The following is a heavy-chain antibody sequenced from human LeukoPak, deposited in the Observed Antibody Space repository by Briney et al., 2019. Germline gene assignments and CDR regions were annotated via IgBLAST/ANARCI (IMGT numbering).Heavy chain of an antibody. CDR2: IKQDGSEK. V-gene: IGHV3-7*01. Sequence: GGSLRLSCAASGFTFSSYWMSWVRQAPGKGLEWVANIKQDGSEKYYVDSVKGRSTISRDNAKNSLYLQMNSLRAEDTAVYYCARDRYYYDSSGYVSAFDIWGQGTMVTVSS. J-gene: IGHJ3*02. D-gene: IGHD3-22*01. CDR1: GFTFSSYW. CDR3: ARDRYYYDSSGYVSAFDI.